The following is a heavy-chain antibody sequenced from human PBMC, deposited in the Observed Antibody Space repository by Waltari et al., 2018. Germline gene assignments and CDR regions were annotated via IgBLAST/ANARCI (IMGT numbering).Heavy chain of an antibody. J-gene: IGHJ4*02. Sequence: QVQLVQSGAEVKKPGASVKVSCQASGGTFRSYAINWVRQAPGQGLEWMGGIIPILGIANYAQKFQGRVTITADESTSTAYMELSSLRSEDTAVYYCAIQNRGYSYGYIWGQGTLVTVSS. V-gene: IGHV1-69*04. D-gene: IGHD5-18*01. CDR3: AIQNRGYSYGYI. CDR2: IIPILGIA. CDR1: GGTFRSYA.